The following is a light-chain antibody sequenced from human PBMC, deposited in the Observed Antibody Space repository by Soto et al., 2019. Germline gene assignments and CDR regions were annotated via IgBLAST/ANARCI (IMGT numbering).Light chain of an antibody. CDR2: GAS. Sequence: EIVLTQSPGTLSLSPGERATLSCRASQSFHTNYLAWYQHRPGQAPRLLIYGASIRASGIPERFSGRGSGTDFTLTIRRLEPEDSAVYYCQHYDSSPGFTFGGGTKMEIK. V-gene: IGKV3-20*01. J-gene: IGKJ4*01. CDR1: QSFHTNY. CDR3: QHYDSSPGFT.